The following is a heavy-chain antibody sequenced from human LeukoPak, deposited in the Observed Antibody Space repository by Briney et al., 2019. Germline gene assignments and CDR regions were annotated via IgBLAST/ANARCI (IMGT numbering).Heavy chain of an antibody. D-gene: IGHD1-26*01. J-gene: IGHJ4*02. V-gene: IGHV3-53*01. CDR1: GFTVSSDY. CDR3: ARGVSGSQFVN. CDR2: IYSGGRT. Sequence: GGSLRLSCAASGFTVSSDYMSWVRQAPGKGLEWVSVIYSGGRTYHADSVKGRFTISRDNSKNMVYFQMNSLRVEDTAVYYCARGVSGSQFVNWGQGSLVTVSS.